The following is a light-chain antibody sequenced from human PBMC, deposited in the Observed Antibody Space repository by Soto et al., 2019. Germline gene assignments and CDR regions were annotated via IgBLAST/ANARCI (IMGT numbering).Light chain of an antibody. Sequence: QSALTQPPSASGSPGQSVTISCTGTSSDVGGYQYVSWYQHRPGKAPRLMIYEVRNRLSGVSNRFSGSKSGNTASLTISGLQSEDEADYYCTSYTPTGALVFGSGTKVTVL. V-gene: IGLV2-14*01. CDR1: SSDVGGYQY. CDR3: TSYTPTGALV. J-gene: IGLJ6*01. CDR2: EVR.